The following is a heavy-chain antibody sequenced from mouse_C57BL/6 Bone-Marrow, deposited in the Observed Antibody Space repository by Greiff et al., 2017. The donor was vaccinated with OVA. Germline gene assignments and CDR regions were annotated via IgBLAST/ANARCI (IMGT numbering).Heavy chain of an antibody. Sequence: EVQLVESGGGLVKPGGSLKLSCAASGFTFSDYGMHWVRQAPEKGLEWVAYISSGSSTIYYTDTVKGRFTISRDNAKNTLFLEMTSLRSEDTAMYYWARSRGGYFDYWGQGTTLTVSS. CDR1: GFTFSDYG. V-gene: IGHV5-17*01. CDR2: ISSGSSTI. CDR3: ARSRGGYFDY. J-gene: IGHJ2*01.